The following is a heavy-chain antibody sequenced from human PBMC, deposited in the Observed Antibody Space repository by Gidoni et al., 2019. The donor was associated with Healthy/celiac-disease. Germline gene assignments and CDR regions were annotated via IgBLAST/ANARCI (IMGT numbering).Heavy chain of an antibody. CDR2: SSSSSSYI. J-gene: IGHJ4*02. D-gene: IGHD6-19*01. CDR3: ARAVAGTKGTFDY. Sequence: EVQLVESGGGLVKPGGSLRPPCAASGCTFSSYSMNWVRQAPGKGMEWVSSSSSSSSYIYYADSVKGRFTISRDNAKNSLYLQMNSLRAEDTAVYYCARAVAGTKGTFDYWGQGTLVTVSS. V-gene: IGHV3-21*01. CDR1: GCTFSSYS.